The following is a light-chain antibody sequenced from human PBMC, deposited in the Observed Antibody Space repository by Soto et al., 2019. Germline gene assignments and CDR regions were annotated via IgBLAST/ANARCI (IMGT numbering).Light chain of an antibody. J-gene: IGKJ5*01. Sequence: EIVMTQSPATLSVSPGETASLSCRASQSAGNCLAWYQQKPGQDPRLLIYYISTRATGIPARFSGSGAGKEFTITSNSLQSEDSAVYYCQHHNQWPISFGQGTRLEIK. CDR3: QHHNQWPIS. CDR2: YIS. CDR1: QSAGNC. V-gene: IGKV3D-15*01.